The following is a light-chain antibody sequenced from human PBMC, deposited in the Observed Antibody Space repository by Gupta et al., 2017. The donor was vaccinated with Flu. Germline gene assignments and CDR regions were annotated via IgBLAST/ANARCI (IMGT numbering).Light chain of an antibody. Sequence: GDRVTITCRASQSIRDWLAWYQQKPGKAPNLLIYKASTLQSGVPSRFSGSGSGTEFTLTISSLQPDDFATYFCQQYDTYTATFGQGTKLEIK. J-gene: IGKJ2*01. CDR3: QQYDTYTAT. V-gene: IGKV1-5*03. CDR2: KAS. CDR1: QSIRDW.